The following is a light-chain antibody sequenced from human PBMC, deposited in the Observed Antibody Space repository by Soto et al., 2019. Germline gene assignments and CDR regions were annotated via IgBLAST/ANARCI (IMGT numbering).Light chain of an antibody. J-gene: IGLJ3*02. V-gene: IGLV2-14*03. CDR3: SSYTSGSSTV. CDR1: NSDVGGYNY. Sequence: QPVLTQPASVSGSPGQSITMSCTGTNSDVGGYNYVSWYQQHPGEAPKLLIYDVSDRPSGISDRFSGSKSGTTASLTISGLQAEDEAHYYCSSYTSGSSTVFGGGTKLTVL. CDR2: DVS.